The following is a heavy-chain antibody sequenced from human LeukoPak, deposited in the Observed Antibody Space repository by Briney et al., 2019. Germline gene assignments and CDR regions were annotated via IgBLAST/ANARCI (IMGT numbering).Heavy chain of an antibody. CDR3: AKDQVFRGTDNAWGSYHYTGYSSGWYFDY. CDR1: GFTFSSYG. CDR2: IRYDGSNK. Sequence: PGGSLRLSCAASGFTFSSYGMHWVRQAPGKGREWVAFIRYDGSNKFYADTVKGRFTISRDDSKNTLYLQMNSLRAEDTAVYYCAKDQVFRGTDNAWGSYHYTGYSSGWYFDYWGQGTLVTVSS. D-gene: IGHD3-16*02. J-gene: IGHJ4*02. V-gene: IGHV3-30*02.